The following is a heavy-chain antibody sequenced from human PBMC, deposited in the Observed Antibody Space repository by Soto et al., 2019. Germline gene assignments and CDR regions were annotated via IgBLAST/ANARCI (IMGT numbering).Heavy chain of an antibody. V-gene: IGHV3-15*01. D-gene: IGHD4-17*01. J-gene: IGHJ1*01. CDR3: TTAGDYGDAQD. CDR1: GFTFSNAW. Sequence: VQLVESGGGLVKPGGSLRLSCAASGFTFSNAWMSWVRQAPGKGLEWVGRIKSKTGGGTTDDAAPVKGKFTISRDDSENTLYLKMNSLKTEDTAVYYCTTAGDYGDAQDWGQGTLGTVSS. CDR2: IKSKTGGGTT.